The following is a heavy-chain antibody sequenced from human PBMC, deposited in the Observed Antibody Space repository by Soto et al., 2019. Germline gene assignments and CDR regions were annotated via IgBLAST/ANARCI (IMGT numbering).Heavy chain of an antibody. V-gene: IGHV4-34*01. D-gene: IGHD2-15*01. Sequence: PSETLSLICAVYGGSFSGYYWSWIRQPPGKGLEWIGEINHSGSTNYNPSLKSRVTISVDTSKNQFSLKLSSVTAADTAVYYCARYCSGGSCYPYNWFDPWGQGTLVTVSS. CDR3: ARYCSGGSCYPYNWFDP. CDR1: GGSFSGYY. J-gene: IGHJ5*02. CDR2: INHSGST.